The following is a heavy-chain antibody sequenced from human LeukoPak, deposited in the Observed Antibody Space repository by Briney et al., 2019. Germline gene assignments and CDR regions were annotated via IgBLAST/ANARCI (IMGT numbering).Heavy chain of an antibody. CDR3: ARLLGYYYDSSGYRRGSKEYYFDY. V-gene: IGHV4-39*01. CDR1: GGSISSSSYY. Sequence: PSETLSLTCTASGGSISSSSYYWGWIRQPPGKGLEWIGSIYYSGSTYYNPSLKSRVTISVDTSKNQFSLKLSSVTAADTAVYYCARLLGYYYDSSGYRRGSKEYYFDYWGQGTLVTVSS. CDR2: IYYSGST. D-gene: IGHD3-22*01. J-gene: IGHJ4*02.